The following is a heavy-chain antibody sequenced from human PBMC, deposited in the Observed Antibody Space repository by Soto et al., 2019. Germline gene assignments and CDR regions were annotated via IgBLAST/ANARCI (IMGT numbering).Heavy chain of an antibody. CDR3: ASSFCGGDCSVLYYYYGMDV. V-gene: IGHV1-18*01. D-gene: IGHD2-21*02. Sequence: QVQLVQSGAEVKKPGASVKVSCKASGYTFSSYGISWVRQAPGQGLEWMGWISAYNGNTNYAQNLQGRVTMTTDTSTSTAYMELRSLRSDDTAVYYCASSFCGGDCSVLYYYYGMDVWGQGTTVTVSS. J-gene: IGHJ6*02. CDR1: GYTFSSYG. CDR2: ISAYNGNT.